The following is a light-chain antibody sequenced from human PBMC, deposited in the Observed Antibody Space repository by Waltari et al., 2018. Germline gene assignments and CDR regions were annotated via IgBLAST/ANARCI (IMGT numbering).Light chain of an antibody. CDR3: QQSYSTPYT. J-gene: IGKJ2*01. Sequence: DIQMTQSPSSLSASVGDRVTITCRASQNIRNFLNWYQQKPGKAPRLLIYAATTLKTGVPARFSGNRSWTDFTLTIRDLQPEDFATYSCQQSYSTPYTFGQGTKMEI. CDR1: QNIRNF. V-gene: IGKV1-39*01. CDR2: AAT.